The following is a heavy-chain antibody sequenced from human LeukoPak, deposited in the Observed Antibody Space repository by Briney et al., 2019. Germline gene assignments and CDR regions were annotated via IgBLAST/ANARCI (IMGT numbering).Heavy chain of an antibody. CDR2: IYQSGST. D-gene: IGHD1-1*01. J-gene: IGHJ4*02. V-gene: IGHV4-30-2*01. CDR1: GGSINSGGYS. Sequence: SETLSLTCAVSGGSINSGGYSWSWFRQPPGKGLQWIGYIYQSGSTYYKPSLESRLTISLDRAKRQLYLNLISVTAAVLAVDYCATHGGTVGYFDYWEKGILVTVPT. CDR3: ATHGGTVGYFDY.